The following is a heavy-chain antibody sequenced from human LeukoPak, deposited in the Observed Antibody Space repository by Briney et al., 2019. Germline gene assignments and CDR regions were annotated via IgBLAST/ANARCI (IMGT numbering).Heavy chain of an antibody. Sequence: ASVKVSCKASGYTFTSYGISWVRQAPGQGFEWMGWISAYNGNTNYAQKLQGRVTMTTDTSTSTAYMELRSLRSDDTAVYYCAIVGYCSSTSCYGRVWFDPWGQGTLVTVSS. V-gene: IGHV1-18*01. CDR3: AIVGYCSSTSCYGRVWFDP. D-gene: IGHD2-2*01. CDR2: ISAYNGNT. J-gene: IGHJ5*02. CDR1: GYTFTSYG.